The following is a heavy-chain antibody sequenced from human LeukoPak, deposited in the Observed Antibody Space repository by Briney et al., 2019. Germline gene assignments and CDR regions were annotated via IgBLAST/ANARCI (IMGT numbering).Heavy chain of an antibody. Sequence: GGSLRLSCAVSGFTFSSYAMSWVRQAPGKGLECVSIISGGGGIIYYADSVKGRFTISRDNSKNTLFLQMNSLRAEDTAVYYCARSVAKVGHYYYYGMDVWGQGTTVTVSS. J-gene: IGHJ6*02. CDR2: ISGGGGII. V-gene: IGHV3-23*01. D-gene: IGHD5/OR15-5a*01. CDR1: GFTFSSYA. CDR3: ARSVAKVGHYYYYGMDV.